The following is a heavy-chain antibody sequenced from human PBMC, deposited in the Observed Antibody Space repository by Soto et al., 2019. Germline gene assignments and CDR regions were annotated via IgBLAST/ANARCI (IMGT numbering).Heavy chain of an antibody. Sequence: ASVKVSCKASGYTFTGYYMHWVRQATGQGLEWMGWMNPNSGNTGYAQKFQGRVTMTRNTSISTAYMELSSLRSEDTAVYYCARGEFDSSGWYRYYYYGMDVWGQGTTVTVSS. D-gene: IGHD6-19*01. CDR2: MNPNSGNT. CDR1: GYTFTGYY. V-gene: IGHV1-8*02. CDR3: ARGEFDSSGWYRYYYYGMDV. J-gene: IGHJ6*02.